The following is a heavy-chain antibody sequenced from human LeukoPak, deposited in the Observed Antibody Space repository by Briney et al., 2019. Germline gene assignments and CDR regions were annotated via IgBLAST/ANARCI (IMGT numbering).Heavy chain of an antibody. CDR3: ARASGSYSRGAFDT. V-gene: IGHV4-59*11. Sequence: SETLSLTCTVSGGSINNHFWNWIRQPPGKGLEWIGNIHYSGSTNYNPSLKSRVTKSVDTSKNQFSLKLSSVTAADTAVYYCARASGSYSRGAFDTWGQGTMVTVSS. CDR1: GGSINNHF. J-gene: IGHJ3*02. CDR2: IHYSGST. D-gene: IGHD1-26*01.